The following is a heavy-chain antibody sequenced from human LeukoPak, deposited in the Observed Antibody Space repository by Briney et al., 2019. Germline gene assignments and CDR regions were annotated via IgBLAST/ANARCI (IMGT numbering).Heavy chain of an antibody. D-gene: IGHD2-2*01. CDR2: INHSGST. J-gene: IGHJ3*02. Sequence: SETLSLTCTVSGGSISSYYWSWIRQPPGKGLEWIGEINHSGSTNYNPSLKSRVTISVDTSKNQFSLKLSSVTAADTAVYYCARRPPYQRNAFDIWGQGTMVTVSS. CDR3: ARRPPYQRNAFDI. CDR1: GGSISSYY. V-gene: IGHV4-34*01.